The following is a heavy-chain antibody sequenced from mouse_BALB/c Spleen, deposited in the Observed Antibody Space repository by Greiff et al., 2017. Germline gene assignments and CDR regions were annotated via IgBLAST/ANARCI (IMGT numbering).Heavy chain of an antibody. V-gene: IGHV5-6-5*01. CDR3: AREGNYYAMDY. D-gene: IGHD2-1*01. CDR2: ISSGGST. CDR1: GFTFSSYA. Sequence: EVMLVESGGGLVKPGGSLKLSCAASGFTFSSYAMSWVRQTPEKRLEWVASISSGGSTYYPDSVKGRFTISRDNARNILYLQMSSLRSEDTAMYYCAREGNYYAMDYWGQGTSGTVSS. J-gene: IGHJ4*01.